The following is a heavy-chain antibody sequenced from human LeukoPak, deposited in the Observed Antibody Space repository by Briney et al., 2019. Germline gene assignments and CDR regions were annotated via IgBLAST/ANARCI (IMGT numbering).Heavy chain of an antibody. Sequence: PGGSLRLSCAASGSTFDDYGMSWVRQAPGKGLEWVANIKQDGSEKYYVDSVKGGFTISRDNAKNSLYLQMNSLRAEDTAVYYCARGSYSSSSPVAYWGQGTLVTVSS. CDR2: IKQDGSEK. CDR1: GSTFDDYG. D-gene: IGHD6-13*01. V-gene: IGHV3-7*01. J-gene: IGHJ4*02. CDR3: ARGSYSSSSPVAY.